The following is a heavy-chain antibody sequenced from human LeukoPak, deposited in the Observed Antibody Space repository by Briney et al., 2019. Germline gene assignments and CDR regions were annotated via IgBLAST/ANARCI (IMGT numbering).Heavy chain of an antibody. V-gene: IGHV3-30-3*01. J-gene: IGHJ4*02. CDR1: GFTFSSYA. D-gene: IGHD3-22*01. CDR3: ARVNFYYYDSSGYYDY. CDR2: ISYDGSNK. Sequence: GRSLRLSCSASGFTFSSYAMHWVRQAPGKGLEWVAVISYDGSNKYYADSVKGRFTISRDNSKNTLYLQMNILRAEDTAVYYCARVNFYYYDSSGYYDYWGQGTLVTVSS.